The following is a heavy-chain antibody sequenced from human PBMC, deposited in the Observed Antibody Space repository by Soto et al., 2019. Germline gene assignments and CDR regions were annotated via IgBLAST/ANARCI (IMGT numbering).Heavy chain of an antibody. V-gene: IGHV4-39*01. CDR1: GGSISSTNYY. CDR3: ARRDDSSSYRERFDS. J-gene: IGHJ4*02. Sequence: SETLSLTCTVSGGSISSTNYYWGWIRQPPGKGLEWIGTVYYSGSTYYNPSLKSRVTFSLDTSKNQFSLRLTSVTATDTAVYYCARRDDSSSYRERFDSWGQGTLVTVSS. D-gene: IGHD3-16*01. CDR2: VYYSGST.